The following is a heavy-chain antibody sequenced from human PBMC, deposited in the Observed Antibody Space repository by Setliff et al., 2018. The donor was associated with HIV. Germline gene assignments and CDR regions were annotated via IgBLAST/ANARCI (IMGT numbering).Heavy chain of an antibody. Sequence: HPGGSLRLSCAASGFSFSNSWMTWVRQAPGKGLEWVATIKEDGREKYYVGSVKGRFTISRDNAKRSLYLQMNRLKTDDTAFYYCATFADGPDFWGQGTLVTVSS. V-gene: IGHV3-7*01. CDR1: GFSFSNSW. CDR2: IKEDGREK. CDR3: ATFADGPDF. J-gene: IGHJ4*02. D-gene: IGHD3-3*01.